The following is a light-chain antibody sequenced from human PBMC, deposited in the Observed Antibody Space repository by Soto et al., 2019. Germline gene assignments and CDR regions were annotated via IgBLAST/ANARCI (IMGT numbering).Light chain of an antibody. J-gene: IGKJ3*01. Sequence: EIVLTQSPATLSLSPGERATLSCRASQSVSRYLAWYQQKPGQAPRLLIYDISNRATGIPARFSGSGSGTDFTLTISSLESEDFAVYYCQHSNNWPPIFTFGPGTKVDIK. CDR1: QSVSRY. CDR2: DIS. V-gene: IGKV3-11*01. CDR3: QHSNNWPPIFT.